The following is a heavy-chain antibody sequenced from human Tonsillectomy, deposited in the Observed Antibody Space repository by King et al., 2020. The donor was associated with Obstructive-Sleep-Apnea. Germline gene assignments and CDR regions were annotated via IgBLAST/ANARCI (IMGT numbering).Heavy chain of an antibody. D-gene: IGHD5-18*01. Sequence: VQLVESGGGVVQPGRSLRLSCAASGFTFSSYAMHWVRQAPGKGLEWGAVISYDGSNKYYADSVKGRFTISRDNSKNTLYLQMHSLRAEDTAVYYCARDLSAGYRFGYYFDYWGQGTLVTVSS. CDR3: ARDLSAGYRFGYYFDY. CDR1: GFTFSSYA. V-gene: IGHV3-30*04. CDR2: ISYDGSNK. J-gene: IGHJ4*02.